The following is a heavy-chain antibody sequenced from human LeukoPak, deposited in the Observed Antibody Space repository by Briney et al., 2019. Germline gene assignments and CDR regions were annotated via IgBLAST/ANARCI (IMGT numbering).Heavy chain of an antibody. D-gene: IGHD4-17*01. Sequence: SETLSLTCTVSGGSISSYYWSWIRQPPGKGLEWIGYIYYSGSTNYNPSLKSRVTISVDTSKNQFSLKLSSVTAADTAVYYCARDLASTVTTGDGMDVWGQGTTVTVSS. CDR2: IYYSGST. CDR1: GGSISSYY. J-gene: IGHJ6*02. V-gene: IGHV4-59*01. CDR3: ARDLASTVTTGDGMDV.